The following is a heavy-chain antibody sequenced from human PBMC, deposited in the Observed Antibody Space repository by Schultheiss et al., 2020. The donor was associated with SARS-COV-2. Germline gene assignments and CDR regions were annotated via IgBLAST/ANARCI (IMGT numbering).Heavy chain of an antibody. CDR1: GGSISSYY. D-gene: IGHD4-17*01. CDR3: ARDGYGDYDYYYYGMDV. J-gene: IGHJ6*02. CDR2: ISYSGST. Sequence: SETLSLTCTVSGGSISSYYWSWIRQPPGKGLEWIGYISYSGSTNYNPSLKSRVTISVDTSKNQFSLKLSSVTAADTAVYYCARDGYGDYDYYYYGMDVWGQGTTVTVSS. V-gene: IGHV4-59*01.